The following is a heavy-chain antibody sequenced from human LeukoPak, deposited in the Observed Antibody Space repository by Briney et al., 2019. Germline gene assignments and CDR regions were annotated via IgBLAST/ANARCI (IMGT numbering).Heavy chain of an antibody. CDR3: ARAGRTYYDSYDSSGYNWFDP. D-gene: IGHD3-22*01. J-gene: IGHJ5*02. CDR2: INPNSGGT. Sequence: ASVTVSFKSSGYTFTGYYMHWVRQAPGQGLEWMGWINPNSGGTNYAQKFQGRVTMTRDTSISTAYMGLSRLRSDDTAVYYCARAGRTYYDSYDSSGYNWFDPWGQGTLVTRSS. CDR1: GYTFTGYY. V-gene: IGHV1-2*02.